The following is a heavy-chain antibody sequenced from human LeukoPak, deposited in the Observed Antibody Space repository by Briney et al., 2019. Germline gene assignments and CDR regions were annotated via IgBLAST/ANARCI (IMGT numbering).Heavy chain of an antibody. CDR1: GFTFDDYA. D-gene: IGHD5-24*01. Sequence: GGSLRLSCAASGFTFDDYAMHWVRQAPGKGLEWVSLISGDGGSTYYADSVKGRFTISRDNSKNSLYLQMNSLRTEDTASYYCASGRDGYNYGYWGQGTLVTVSS. CDR3: ASGRDGYNYGY. V-gene: IGHV3-43*02. CDR2: ISGDGGST. J-gene: IGHJ4*02.